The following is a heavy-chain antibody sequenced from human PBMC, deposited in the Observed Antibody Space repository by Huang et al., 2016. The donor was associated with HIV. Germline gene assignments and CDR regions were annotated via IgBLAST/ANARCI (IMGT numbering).Heavy chain of an antibody. V-gene: IGHV4-39*01. CDR2: MHHSGTA. CDR3: ARQGGDCTSISCYLSWFDP. Sequence: QLQLQESGPGLVKPSQNLSLTCTVFGGSVSSRSYYWAWIRQTPGTGLEWTGSMHHSGTAYYNRSLKSRVSITVDKSKTQFSLEVTAATAADSAIYYWARQGGDCTSISCYLSWFDPWGQGTLVTVSS. D-gene: IGHD2-2*01. CDR1: GGSVSSRSYY. J-gene: IGHJ5*02.